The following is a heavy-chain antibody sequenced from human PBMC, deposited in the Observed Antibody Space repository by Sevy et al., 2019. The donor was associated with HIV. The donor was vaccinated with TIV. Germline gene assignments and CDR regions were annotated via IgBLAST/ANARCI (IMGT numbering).Heavy chain of an antibody. J-gene: IGHJ5*02. CDR1: GGSFSGYY. CDR3: AREKYVWGSYRYRSNWFDP. V-gene: IGHV4-34*01. CDR2: INHSGGT. Sequence: SETLSLTCAVYGGSFSGYYWSWIRQPPGKGLEWIGEINHSGGTNYNPSLKSRVTISVDTSKNQFSLKLSSVTAADTDVYYCAREKYVWGSYRYRSNWFDPWGQGTLVTVSS. D-gene: IGHD3-16*02.